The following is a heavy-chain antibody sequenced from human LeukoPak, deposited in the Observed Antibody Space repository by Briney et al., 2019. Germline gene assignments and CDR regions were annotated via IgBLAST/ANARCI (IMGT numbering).Heavy chain of an antibody. D-gene: IGHD3-22*01. Sequence: ASAKVSCKASGYTFTSYGISWVRRAPGQGLEWMGWISAYNGNTNYAQKLQGRVTMTTDTSTGTAYMELRSLRSDDTAVYYCVGGYYDSSGYSNWGQGTLVTVSS. V-gene: IGHV1-18*01. CDR1: GYTFTSYG. J-gene: IGHJ4*02. CDR2: ISAYNGNT. CDR3: VGGYYDSSGYSN.